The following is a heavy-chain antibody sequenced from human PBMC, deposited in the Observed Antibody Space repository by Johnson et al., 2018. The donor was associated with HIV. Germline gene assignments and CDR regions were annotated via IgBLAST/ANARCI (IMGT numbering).Heavy chain of an antibody. CDR3: TTDGRIPVAHHDAFDV. V-gene: IGHV3-15*01. CDR2: IKSKTDGGTT. CDR1: GFTFSNAW. D-gene: IGHD6-19*01. J-gene: IGHJ3*01. Sequence: MLLVESGGGLVKPGGSLRLSCAASGFTFSNAWMSWVRQAPGKGLEWVGRIKSKTDGGTTDYAAPVKGRFTISRDDSKNTLYLQMNSLKTEDPAVYYCTTDGRIPVAHHDAFDVWGQGTMVTVYS.